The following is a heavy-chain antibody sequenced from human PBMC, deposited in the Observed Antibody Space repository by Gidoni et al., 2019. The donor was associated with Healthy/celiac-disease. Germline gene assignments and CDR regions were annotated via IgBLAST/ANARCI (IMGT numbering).Heavy chain of an antibody. CDR1: GFPFSSYA. CDR2: ISYVGSNK. V-gene: IGHV3-30-3*01. J-gene: IGHJ4*02. D-gene: IGHD5-18*01. Sequence: QVQLVESGGGVVQPGRSLRLSCAASGFPFSSYAMHWVRQAPGKGLEWVAVISYVGSNKYYADSVKGRFTISRDNSKNTLYLQMNSLRAEDTAVYYCARDTLRDGYSGPLWGQGTLVTVSS. CDR3: ARDTLRDGYSGPL.